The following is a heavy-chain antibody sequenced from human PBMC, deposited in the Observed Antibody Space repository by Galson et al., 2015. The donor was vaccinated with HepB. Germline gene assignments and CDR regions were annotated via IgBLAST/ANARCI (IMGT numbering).Heavy chain of an antibody. D-gene: IGHD3-22*01. Sequence: QSGAEVKKPGESLKISCKGSGYSFTSYWIGWVRQMPGKGLEWTGIIYPGDSDTRYSPSFQGQVTISADKSISTAYLQWSSLKASDTAMYYCARVPYYYDSSGYYYPYWYFDLWGRGTLVTVSS. J-gene: IGHJ2*01. CDR2: IYPGDSDT. CDR3: ARVPYYYDSSGYYYPYWYFDL. CDR1: GYSFTSYW. V-gene: IGHV5-51*03.